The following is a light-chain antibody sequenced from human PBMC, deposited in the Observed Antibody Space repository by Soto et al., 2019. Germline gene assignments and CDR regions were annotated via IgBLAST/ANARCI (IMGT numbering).Light chain of an antibody. CDR2: GAS. V-gene: IGKV3-15*01. J-gene: IGKJ4*01. CDR3: QQYNNWPPT. Sequence: QRATLSCRASQSVSSNLAWYQQKPGQAPRLLIYGASTRATGIPARFSGSGSGTEFTLTISSLQSEDFAVYYCQQYNNWPPTFGGGTKVDIK. CDR1: QSVSSN.